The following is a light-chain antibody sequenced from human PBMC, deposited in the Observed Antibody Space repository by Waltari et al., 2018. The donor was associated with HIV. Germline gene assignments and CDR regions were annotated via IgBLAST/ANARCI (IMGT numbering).Light chain of an antibody. CDR1: QSIGGG. V-gene: IGKV1-5*03. CDR2: KSS. J-gene: IGKJ4*01. CDR3: QHYDTDPLT. Sequence: DIQMTQSPSTLSASVGDRVTITCRASQSIGGGLGGNHKRPGQDLKPLIYKSSSLESGVPSRFSGSEAGTEFTLAISSLQPDDFATYYCQHYDTDPLTVGGGTKVEIK.